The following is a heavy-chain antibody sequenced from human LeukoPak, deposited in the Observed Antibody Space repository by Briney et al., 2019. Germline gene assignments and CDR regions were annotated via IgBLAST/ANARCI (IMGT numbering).Heavy chain of an antibody. CDR3: ARAAYCSGASCYFDY. CDR1: GGSISRNY. D-gene: IGHD2-15*01. Sequence: PSETLSLTCTVSGGSISRNYWSWIRQPPGKGLEWIGYIYYSGTTNYNPSLKSRVTISLDTSKNQFSLNLSSVTAADTAVYYCARAAYCSGASCYFDYWGQGTLVTVSS. CDR2: IYYSGTT. J-gene: IGHJ4*02. V-gene: IGHV4-59*01.